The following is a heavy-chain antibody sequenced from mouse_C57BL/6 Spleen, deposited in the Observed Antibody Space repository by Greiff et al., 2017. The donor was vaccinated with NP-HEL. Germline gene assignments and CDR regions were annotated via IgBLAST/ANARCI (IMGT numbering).Heavy chain of an antibody. D-gene: IGHD2-4*01. J-gene: IGHJ1*03. CDR2: INPNNGGT. CDR3: ASDYDLWYFDV. Sequence: VQLQQSGPELVKPGASVKISCKASGYTFTDYYMNWVKQSHGKSLEWIGDINPNNGGTSYNQKFKGKATLTVDKSSSTAYMELRSLTSEDSAVYYCASDYDLWYFDVWGTGTTVTVSS. V-gene: IGHV1-26*01. CDR1: GYTFTDYY.